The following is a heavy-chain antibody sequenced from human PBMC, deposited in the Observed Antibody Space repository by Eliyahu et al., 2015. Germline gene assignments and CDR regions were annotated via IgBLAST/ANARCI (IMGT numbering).Heavy chain of an antibody. CDR3: ARRGYCTNGVCYPYYFDY. J-gene: IGHJ4*02. CDR2: ISYSGST. D-gene: IGHD2-8*01. Sequence: QLQLQESGPGLVKPSETLSLTCTVSGGSISSSSYHWGWIRQPPGKGLEWIGSISYSGSTYYNPSLKSRVTISADTSKNQFSLKLSSVTAADTAVYYCARRGYCTNGVCYPYYFDYWGQGTLVTVSS. V-gene: IGHV4-39*01. CDR1: GGSISSSSYH.